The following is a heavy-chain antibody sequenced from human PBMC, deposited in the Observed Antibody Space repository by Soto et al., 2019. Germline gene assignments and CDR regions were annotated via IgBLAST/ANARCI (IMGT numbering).Heavy chain of an antibody. V-gene: IGHV3-30-3*01. CDR1: GFTFSSYA. CDR3: ARDSDKEGMDV. Sequence: PXGSLRLSCAAAGFTFSSYAMHWVRQAPGKGLEWVAVISYDGSNKYYADSVKGRFTISRDNSKNTLYLQMNSLRAEDTAVYYCARDSDKEGMDVWGQGTTVTVSS. CDR2: ISYDGSNK. D-gene: IGHD2-15*01. J-gene: IGHJ6*02.